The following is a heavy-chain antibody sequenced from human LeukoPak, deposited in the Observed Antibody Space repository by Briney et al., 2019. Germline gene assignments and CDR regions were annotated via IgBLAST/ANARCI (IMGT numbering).Heavy chain of an antibody. CDR2: ISWNSGSI. Sequence: PGGSPRLSCAASGLTFDDYAMHWVRQVPGKGLEWVSGISWNSGSIGYADSVKGRFTISRDNAKNSLYLQMNSLRAEDTALYYCAKVAQRWLHKGDAFDIWGQGIMVTVSS. CDR1: GLTFDDYA. D-gene: IGHD5-24*01. V-gene: IGHV3-9*01. J-gene: IGHJ3*02. CDR3: AKVAQRWLHKGDAFDI.